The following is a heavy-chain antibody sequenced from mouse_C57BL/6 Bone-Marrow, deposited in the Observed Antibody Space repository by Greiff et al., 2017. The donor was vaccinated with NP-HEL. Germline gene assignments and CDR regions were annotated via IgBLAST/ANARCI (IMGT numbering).Heavy chain of an antibody. CDR1: GFTFSSYA. V-gene: IGHV5-4*03. Sequence: EVKLMESGGGLVKPGGSLKLSCAASGFTFSSYAMSWVRQTPEKRLEWVATISDGGSYTYYPDNVKGRFTISRDNAKNNLYLQMSHLKSEDTAMYYCARGYYYGSSLYFDYWGQGTTLTVSS. CDR2: ISDGGSYT. D-gene: IGHD1-1*01. J-gene: IGHJ2*01. CDR3: ARGYYYGSSLYFDY.